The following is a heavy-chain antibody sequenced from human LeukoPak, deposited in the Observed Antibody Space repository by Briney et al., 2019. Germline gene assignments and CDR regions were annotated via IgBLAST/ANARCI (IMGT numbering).Heavy chain of an antibody. CDR3: ARDLRRVRSIAVAGTLDY. V-gene: IGHV1-2*02. Sequence: ASVKVSCKASGYTFTGYYMHWVRQAPGQGLEWMGWINPNSGGTNYAQKLQGRVTMTRDTSISTAYMELSRLRSDDTAVYYCARDLRRVRSIAVAGTLDYWGQGTLVTVSS. D-gene: IGHD6-19*01. CDR1: GYTFTGYY. CDR2: INPNSGGT. J-gene: IGHJ4*02.